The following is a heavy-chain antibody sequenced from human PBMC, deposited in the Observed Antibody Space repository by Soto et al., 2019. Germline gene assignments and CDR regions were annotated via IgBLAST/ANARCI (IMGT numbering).Heavy chain of an antibody. Sequence: QVQLQEPGPGLVKPSQTLSLTCTVSGGSISSGDYYWSWIRQPPGKGLEWIGYTYYSGSTYYNPSLKRRVTISVDTSKNQFSLKLSSVTAADTAVYYCARVIAAAKIDYWGQGTLVTVSS. J-gene: IGHJ4*02. CDR1: GGSISSGDYY. D-gene: IGHD6-13*01. V-gene: IGHV4-30-4*01. CDR2: TYYSGST. CDR3: ARVIAAAKIDY.